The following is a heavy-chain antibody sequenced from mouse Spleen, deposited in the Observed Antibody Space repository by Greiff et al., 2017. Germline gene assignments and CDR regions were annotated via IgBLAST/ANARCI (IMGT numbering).Heavy chain of an antibody. CDR1: GFSLTNYA. CDR3: ARNYPTTAWYFDV. D-gene: IGHD1-2*01. V-gene: IGHV2-4-1*01. CDR2: IWSDGST. J-gene: IGHJ1*01. Sequence: QVQLKESGPGLVAPSQSLSITCTVSGFSLTNYAVHWVRQSPGKGLEWLGVIWSDGSTDYNAAFISRLSISKDNSKSQVFFKMNSLQADDTAIYYCARNYPTTAWYFDVWGAGTTVTVSS.